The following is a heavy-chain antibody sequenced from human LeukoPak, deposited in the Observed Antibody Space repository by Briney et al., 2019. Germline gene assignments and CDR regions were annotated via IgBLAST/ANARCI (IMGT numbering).Heavy chain of an antibody. CDR1: GFTFGDYA. CDR2: ISGSGGTT. CDR3: AKDRSGYDYYGQYYFDY. V-gene: IGHV3-23*01. Sequence: GGSLRLSCTASGFTFGDYAMSWVRQAPGKGLEFVSGISGSGGTTYYADSVEGRFTISRDNSRNTLYLQMSSLRAEDTALYYCAKDRSGYDYYGQYYFDYWGQGTLVTVSS. D-gene: IGHD5-12*01. J-gene: IGHJ4*02.